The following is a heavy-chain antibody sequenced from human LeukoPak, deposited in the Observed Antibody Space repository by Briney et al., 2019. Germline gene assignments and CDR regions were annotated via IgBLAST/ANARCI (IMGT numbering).Heavy chain of an antibody. CDR1: GGSISTYY. CDR2: VYYTGST. V-gene: IGHV4-59*01. D-gene: IGHD3-22*01. Sequence: SETLSLTCIVSGGSISTYYWTWIRRPPGKGLEWIGYVYYTGSTNYNPSLKSRVTISVDTSKNQFSLKLNSVTAADTAVYYCARDPTYYYDSSGYYLDYWGQGTLVTVSS. CDR3: ARDPTYYYDSSGYYLDY. J-gene: IGHJ4*02.